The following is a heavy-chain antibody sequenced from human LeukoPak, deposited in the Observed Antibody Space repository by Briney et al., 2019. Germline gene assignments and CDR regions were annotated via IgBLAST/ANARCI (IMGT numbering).Heavy chain of an antibody. J-gene: IGHJ4*02. V-gene: IGHV3-23*01. Sequence: GGSLRLSCAASGFAFSSYAMTWVRQAPGKGLEWVSCARGSGDSTYYADSVKGRFTISRDNSKNTLYLQMNSLRAEDTAVYYCAKDLFCGYPSPTFDYWGQGTLVTVSS. D-gene: IGHD3-22*01. CDR3: AKDLFCGYPSPTFDY. CDR2: ARGSGDST. CDR1: GFAFSSYA.